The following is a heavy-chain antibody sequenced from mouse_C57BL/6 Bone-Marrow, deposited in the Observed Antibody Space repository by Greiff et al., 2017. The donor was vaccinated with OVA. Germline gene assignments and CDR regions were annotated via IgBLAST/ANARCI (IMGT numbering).Heavy chain of an antibody. Sequence: VQLKESGGGLVQPGESLKLSCESNEYEFPSHDMSWVRKTPEKRLELVAAINSDGGSTYYPDTMERRFIISRDNTKKTLYLQMSSLRSEDTAWYYGARHGGYDGAWFAYWGQGTLVTVSA. D-gene: IGHD2-2*01. V-gene: IGHV5-2*01. CDR2: INSDGGST. CDR1: EYEFPSHD. J-gene: IGHJ3*01. CDR3: ARHGGYDGAWFAY.